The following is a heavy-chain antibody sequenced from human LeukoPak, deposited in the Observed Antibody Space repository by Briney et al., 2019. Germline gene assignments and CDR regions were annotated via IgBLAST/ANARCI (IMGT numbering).Heavy chain of an antibody. CDR3: ARGFRGGPDY. CDR2: ISSSSSYI. V-gene: IGHV3-21*04. D-gene: IGHD2/OR15-2a*01. CDR1: GFTFSSYS. J-gene: IGHJ4*02. Sequence: GGSLRLSCAASGFTFSSYSMNWVRQAPGKGLEWVSSISSSSSYIYYADSVKGRFTISRDNAKNSLYLQMNSLRAEDTALYHCARGFRGGPDYWGQGTLVTVSS.